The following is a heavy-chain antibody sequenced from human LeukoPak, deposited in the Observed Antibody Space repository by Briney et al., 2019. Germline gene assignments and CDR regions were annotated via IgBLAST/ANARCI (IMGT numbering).Heavy chain of an antibody. J-gene: IGHJ5*02. Sequence: ASVKVSCKASGYTFTGYYMHWVRQAPGQGLEWMGWINPNSGGTNYAQKFQGRVTMTRDTYISTAYMELSRLRSDDTAVYYCARLNPPCSSTSCYGYGDYGTGLDPWGQGTLVTVSS. CDR2: INPNSGGT. CDR1: GYTFTGYY. CDR3: ARLNPPCSSTSCYGYGDYGTGLDP. D-gene: IGHD2-2*01. V-gene: IGHV1-2*02.